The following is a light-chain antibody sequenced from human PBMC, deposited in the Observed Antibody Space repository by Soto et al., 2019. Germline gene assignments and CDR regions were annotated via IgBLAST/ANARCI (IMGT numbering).Light chain of an antibody. J-gene: IGLJ1*01. Sequence: QSSLAQPASVSGSPGQSITISCTGTSSDVGAYDAVSWYQQHPGKAPQVIIYRGTKRPSGVSTRFSASVSGNTASLTVSGLQAEDEAEYFCCSSAPESTYVFGTGTKVTVL. CDR2: RGT. CDR1: SSDVGAYDA. CDR3: CSSAPESTYV. V-gene: IGLV2-23*01.